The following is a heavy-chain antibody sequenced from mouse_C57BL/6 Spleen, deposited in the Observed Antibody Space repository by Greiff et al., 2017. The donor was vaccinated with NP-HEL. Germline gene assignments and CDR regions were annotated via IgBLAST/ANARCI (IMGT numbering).Heavy chain of an antibody. CDR3: AKTTVVNYYWYFDV. V-gene: IGHV1-64*01. D-gene: IGHD1-1*01. J-gene: IGHJ1*03. CDR1: GYTFTSYW. CDR2: IHPNSGST. Sequence: QVQLQQPGAELVKPGASVKLSCKASGYTFTSYWMHWVKQRPGQGLEWIGMIHPNSGSTNYNEKFKSKATLTVDKSSSTAYMQLSSLTSEDSAVYYCAKTTVVNYYWYFDVWGTGTTVTVSS.